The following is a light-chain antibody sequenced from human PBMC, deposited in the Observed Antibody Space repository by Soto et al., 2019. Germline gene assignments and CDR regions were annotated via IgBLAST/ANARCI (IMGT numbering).Light chain of an antibody. Sequence: DIQLTQSPSFLSASVGDRVTIICRASQSVSTRLAWYQQKPGKAPKVLIYDASSWAGGVPSRFTGSGSGTEFTFTINSLQPDDFATYYCQQYSVYWTFGQGTKVDIK. CDR3: QQYSVYWT. CDR2: DAS. V-gene: IGKV1-5*02. J-gene: IGKJ1*01. CDR1: QSVSTR.